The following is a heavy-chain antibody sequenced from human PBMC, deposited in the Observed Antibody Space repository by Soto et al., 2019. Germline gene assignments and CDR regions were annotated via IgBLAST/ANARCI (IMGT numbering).Heavy chain of an antibody. J-gene: IGHJ6*02. CDR1: GFTFSSYG. D-gene: IGHD3-10*01. CDR2: ISYDGSNK. CDR3: AKNPYYYGSGSYKRGMDV. V-gene: IGHV3-30*18. Sequence: GGSLRLSCAASGFTFSSYGMHWVRQAPGKGLEWVAVISYDGSNKYYADSVKGRFTLSRDNSKNTLYLQMNSLRGEDTAVYYCAKNPYYYGSGSYKRGMDVWGQGTTVTVSS.